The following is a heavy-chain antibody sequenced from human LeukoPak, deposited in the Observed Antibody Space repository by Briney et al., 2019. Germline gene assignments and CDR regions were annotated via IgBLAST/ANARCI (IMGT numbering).Heavy chain of an antibody. D-gene: IGHD6-6*01. CDR2: ISSSSSYI. CDR3: ARGWFGQLVGSFDY. J-gene: IGHJ4*02. Sequence: GGSLRLSCAASGFTFSSYSMNWVRQAPGKGLEWVSSISSSSSYIYYADSVKGRFTISRDNAKNSLYLQMNSLRAEDTAVYYCARGWFGQLVGSFDYWGQGTLVTVSS. CDR1: GFTFSSYS. V-gene: IGHV3-21*01.